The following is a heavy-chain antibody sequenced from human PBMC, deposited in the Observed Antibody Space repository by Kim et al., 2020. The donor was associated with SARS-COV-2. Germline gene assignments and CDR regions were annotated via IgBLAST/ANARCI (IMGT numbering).Heavy chain of an antibody. CDR3: AGLTIAANWRYNWFDP. J-gene: IGHJ5*02. Sequence: SETLSLTCTVSGDSISTNNYYWGWIRQPPGKGLEWIGNVYYTGSTYYNPSFGSRVTMSVDTSKNHFSLNLNSVTAADTAVYYCAGLTIAANWRYNWFDPWGQGTLVTVSS. CDR1: GDSISTNNYY. V-gene: IGHV4-39*02. D-gene: IGHD2-15*01. CDR2: VYYTGST.